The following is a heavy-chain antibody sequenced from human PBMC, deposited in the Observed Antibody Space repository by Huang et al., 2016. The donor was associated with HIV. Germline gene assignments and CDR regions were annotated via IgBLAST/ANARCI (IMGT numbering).Heavy chain of an antibody. CDR1: GFTFSNYA. Sequence: QVRLVESGGGVVPPGMSLSLACQASGFTFSNYALHWVRQTPGNGIELVAAVTYDGSSKSYAAHLMGRVNISRYNFNNTFFLSLESVREDDTAVYYCAKDIGPRVAIPVGTFDTWTPGTMVIVSS. J-gene: IGHJ3*02. V-gene: IGHV3-30*01. D-gene: IGHD2-15*01. CDR2: VTYDGSSK. CDR3: AKDIGPRVAIPVGTFDT.